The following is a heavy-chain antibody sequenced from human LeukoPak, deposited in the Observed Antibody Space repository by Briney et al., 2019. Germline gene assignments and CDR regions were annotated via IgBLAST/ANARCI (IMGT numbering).Heavy chain of an antibody. D-gene: IGHD7-27*01. CDR1: GGTFSGYY. CDR3: ATQLGSDAFDI. CDR2: INHSGSP. Sequence: PSETLSLTCAVYGGTFSGYYWSWVRQPPGKGLEWIGEINHSGSPNYNPSLKSRVTISVDTSKNQFSLKLNSVTAADTAVYYCATQLGSDAFDIWGQGTMVTVSS. V-gene: IGHV4-34*08. J-gene: IGHJ3*02.